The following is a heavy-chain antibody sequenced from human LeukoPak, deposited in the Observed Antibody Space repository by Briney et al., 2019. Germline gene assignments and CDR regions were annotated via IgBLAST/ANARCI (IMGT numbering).Heavy chain of an antibody. D-gene: IGHD3-10*02. Sequence: GGSLRLSCAASGFTVSSNYMNWVRQAPGKGLEWISYISSSGSTIYYADSVKGRFTISRDNAKNSLYLQMNSLRAEDTAVYYCAELGITMIGGVWGKGTTVTISS. J-gene: IGHJ6*04. V-gene: IGHV3-48*03. CDR2: ISSSGSTI. CDR3: AELGITMIGGV. CDR1: GFTVSSNY.